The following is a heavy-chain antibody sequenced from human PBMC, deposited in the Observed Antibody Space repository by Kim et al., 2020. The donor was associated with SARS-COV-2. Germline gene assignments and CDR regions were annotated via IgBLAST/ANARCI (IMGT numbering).Heavy chain of an antibody. CDR3: ASRLRYFDWLLDNDAFDI. CDR1: GYTFTSYD. V-gene: IGHV1-8*01. Sequence: ASVKVSCKASGYTFTSYDINWVRQATGQGLEWMGWMNPNSGNTGYAQKFQGRVTMTRNTSISTAYMELSSLRSEDTAVYYCASRLRYFDWLLDNDAFDIWGQGTMVTVSS. J-gene: IGHJ3*02. CDR2: MNPNSGNT. D-gene: IGHD3-9*01.